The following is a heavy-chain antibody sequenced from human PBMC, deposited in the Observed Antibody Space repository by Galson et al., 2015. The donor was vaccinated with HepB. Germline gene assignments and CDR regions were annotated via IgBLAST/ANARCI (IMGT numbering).Heavy chain of an antibody. CDR1: GFTFSSYS. CDR3: ARDYYGSGSYGGDYFDY. J-gene: IGHJ4*02. Sequence: SLRLSCAASGFTFSSYSMNRVRQAPGKGLEWVSYISSSSSTIYYADSVKGRFTISRDNAKNSLYLQMNSLRAEDTAVYYCARDYYGSGSYGGDYFDYWGQGTLVTVSS. V-gene: IGHV3-48*01. D-gene: IGHD3-10*01. CDR2: ISSSSSTI.